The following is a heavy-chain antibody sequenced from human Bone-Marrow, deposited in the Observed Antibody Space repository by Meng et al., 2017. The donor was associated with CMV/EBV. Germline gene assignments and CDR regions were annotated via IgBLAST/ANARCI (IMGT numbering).Heavy chain of an antibody. CDR1: GFTFSAYE. CDR2: ISGSGSTI. CDR3: AREKVSGAECPNGLCPWGGGDY. J-gene: IGHJ4*02. V-gene: IGHV3-48*03. Sequence: GESLKISCSASGFTFSAYEMNWVRQAPGKGLEWVSYISGSGSTILYADSVKGRFTISRDNAKNSLYLQMHSLRAEDTAVYYCAREKVSGAECPNGLCPWGGGDYWGQGKLVTVSS. D-gene: IGHD2-8*01.